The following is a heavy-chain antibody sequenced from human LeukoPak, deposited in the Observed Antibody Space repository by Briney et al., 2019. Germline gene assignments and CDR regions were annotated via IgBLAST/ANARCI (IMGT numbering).Heavy chain of an antibody. V-gene: IGHV3-48*01. D-gene: IGHD5-18*01. Sequence: GGSLRLSCAASGFTFSSYSMNWVRQAPGKGLEWASYISSSSSTIYYADSVKGRFTISRDNAKNSLYLQMNSLRAEDTAVYYCARDVDTAMDYFDYWGQGTLVTVSS. CDR1: GFTFSSYS. J-gene: IGHJ4*02. CDR3: ARDVDTAMDYFDY. CDR2: ISSSSSTI.